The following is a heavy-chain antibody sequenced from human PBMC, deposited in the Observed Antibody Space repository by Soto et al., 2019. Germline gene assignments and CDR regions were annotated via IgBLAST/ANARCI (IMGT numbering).Heavy chain of an antibody. CDR3: ATKVRVTNYLYYGMDV. V-gene: IGHV3-30*03. CDR2: IAFDGSQE. CDR1: GFTFNTSG. D-gene: IGHD2-21*02. Sequence: PGGSLRLSCAASGFTFNTSGMHWGRQAPGKGLEWVAVIAFDGSQEFYGDSVRGRFTISRDNSKNTLFLQMKSLTPEDTAVYYCATKVRVTNYLYYGMDVWGQGTKVTVSS. J-gene: IGHJ6*02.